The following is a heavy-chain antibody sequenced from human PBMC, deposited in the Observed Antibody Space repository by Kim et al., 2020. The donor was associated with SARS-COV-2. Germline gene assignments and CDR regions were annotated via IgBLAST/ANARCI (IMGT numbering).Heavy chain of an antibody. CDR3: ARDNPLYYYYGMDV. CDR2: ISSSGSTI. Sequence: GGSLRLSCAASGFTFSDYYMSWIRQAPGKGLEWVSYISSSGSTIYYADSVKGRFTISRDNAKNSLYLQMNSLRAEDTAVYYCARDNPLYYYYGMDVWGQGTTVTVSS. J-gene: IGHJ6*02. CDR1: GFTFSDYY. V-gene: IGHV3-11*01.